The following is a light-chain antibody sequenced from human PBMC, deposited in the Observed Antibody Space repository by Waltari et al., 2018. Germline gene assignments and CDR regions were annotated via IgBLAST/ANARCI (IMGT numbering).Light chain of an antibody. V-gene: IGKV4-1*01. Sequence: DIVMTQSPDSLAVSLGERATINCKSSQSVLYSSNNKNNLTWYQQKPGQPPKLLIYWASIRESGVPDRFSGSGSGTDFTLTISSLQAEDVAVYYCQQYYSTPPTFGQGTKLEIK. J-gene: IGKJ2*01. CDR1: QSVLYSSNNKNN. CDR2: WAS. CDR3: QQYYSTPPT.